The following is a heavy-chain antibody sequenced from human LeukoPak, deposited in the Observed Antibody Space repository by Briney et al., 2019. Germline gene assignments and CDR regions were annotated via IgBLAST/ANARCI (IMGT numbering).Heavy chain of an antibody. J-gene: IGHJ6*02. CDR3: ARDWDTDGMDV. D-gene: IGHD1-26*01. Sequence: GGSLRLSCAASGFILSDYNMHWVRQAPGKGLVWVSRINNDGSSTNYADSVKGRFTISRDNAKNTLYLQMNSLRAEDTAMYYCARDWDTDGMDVWGQGTTVTVSS. CDR2: INNDGSST. CDR1: GFILSDYN. V-gene: IGHV3-74*01.